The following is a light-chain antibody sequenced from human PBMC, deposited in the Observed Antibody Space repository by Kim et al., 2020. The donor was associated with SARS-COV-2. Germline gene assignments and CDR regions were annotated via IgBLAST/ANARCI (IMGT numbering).Light chain of an antibody. J-gene: IGKJ4*01. CDR2: DAA. V-gene: IGKV3-11*01. CDR3: QQRGNWPPALT. Sequence: PAESATPSCKASNNVAISLAWYQQTPGQAPRRLIYDAAIRAAGIPDRFSASGSGTDFTLTIGSLAPEDFAIDYCQQRGNWPPALTFGGGTKVDIK. CDR1: NNVAIS.